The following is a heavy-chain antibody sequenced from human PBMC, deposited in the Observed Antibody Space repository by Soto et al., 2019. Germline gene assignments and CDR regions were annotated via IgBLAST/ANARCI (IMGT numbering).Heavy chain of an antibody. CDR1: GFTFSDYW. D-gene: IGHD6-19*01. CDR2: IKRDGSTT. V-gene: IGHV3-74*01. J-gene: IGHJ6*03. Sequence: GGSLRLSCAASGFTFSDYWMHWVRQAPGKGLEWVSRIKRDGSTTNYADSVKGRFTISRDNVDPVDTATYYCARILFGRSVAGGYFYMDVWGKGTTVTVSS. CDR3: GYFYMDV.